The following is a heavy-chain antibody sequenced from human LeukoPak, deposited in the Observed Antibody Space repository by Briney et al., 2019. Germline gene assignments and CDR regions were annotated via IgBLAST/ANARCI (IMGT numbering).Heavy chain of an antibody. Sequence: ASVKVSCKASGYTFTGYYMHWVRQAAGHGLEWMGWINPNSGGTNYAEKFQGRVTMTRDTSISTAYMELSRLRSDDTAVFYCARGGFLYDSSGYYYFDYWGQGTLVTVSS. J-gene: IGHJ4*02. CDR3: ARGGFLYDSSGYYYFDY. D-gene: IGHD3-22*01. CDR1: GYTFTGYY. V-gene: IGHV1-2*02. CDR2: INPNSGGT.